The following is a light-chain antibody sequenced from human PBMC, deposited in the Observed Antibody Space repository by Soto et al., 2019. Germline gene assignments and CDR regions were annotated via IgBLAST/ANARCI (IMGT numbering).Light chain of an antibody. V-gene: IGKV3-20*01. J-gene: IGKJ1*01. CDR2: GAS. CDR3: QQFDSSVT. CDR1: QSVSSTF. Sequence: EIVLTQSPGSLSLSPGERATLSCRASQSVSSTFFAWYQQRPGQAPRLLMYGASSRATGIPERVSGSGSGTDFTITISRLEPEDFAVYYCQQFDSSVTFGQGTKVEIK.